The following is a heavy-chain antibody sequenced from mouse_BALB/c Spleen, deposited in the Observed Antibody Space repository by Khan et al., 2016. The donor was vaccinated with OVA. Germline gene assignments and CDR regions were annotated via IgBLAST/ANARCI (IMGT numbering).Heavy chain of an antibody. J-gene: IGHJ4*01. CDR1: GFSFTDYG. Sequence: QVQLKESGPGLVAPSQSLSITCTISGFSFTDYGIHWVRQPPGKGLEWLVVIWSDGTTTYNSALKSSLSLSKHTSKSQVFLKMNGLQTDDTARDYRARQPYYNYDIIEYWGQGTSGTVSS. D-gene: IGHD2-12*01. CDR2: IWSDGTT. CDR3: ARQPYYNYDIIEY. V-gene: IGHV2-6-1*01.